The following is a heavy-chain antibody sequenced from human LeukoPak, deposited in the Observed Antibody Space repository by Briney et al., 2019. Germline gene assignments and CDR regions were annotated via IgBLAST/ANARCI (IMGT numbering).Heavy chain of an antibody. D-gene: IGHD3-22*01. CDR2: ISNAGSGT. Sequence: GGSLRLSCAASGFTFSNSAMTWIRQLPGKGLEWVSTISNAGSGTYYADSVKGRFTISRDNSKNTLYLQMNSPRAEDTAVYYCARRAGDYSHPYDYWGQGTLVTVSS. CDR3: ARRAGDYSHPYDY. V-gene: IGHV3-23*01. CDR1: GFTFSNSA. J-gene: IGHJ4*02.